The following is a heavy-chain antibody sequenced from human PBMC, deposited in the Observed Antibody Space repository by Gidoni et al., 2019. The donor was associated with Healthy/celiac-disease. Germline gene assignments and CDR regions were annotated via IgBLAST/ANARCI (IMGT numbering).Heavy chain of an antibody. V-gene: IGHV4-34*01. CDR3: ARGLGYCSSTSCPYFDY. D-gene: IGHD2-2*01. Sequence: QVQLQQWGAGLLKPSETLSLTCAVYGGSFSGYYWSWIRQPPGKGLEWIGEINHRGSTNYNPSLKSRVTISVDTSKNQFSLKLSSVTAADTAVYYCARGLGYCSSTSCPYFDYWGQGTLVTVSS. CDR1: GGSFSGYY. CDR2: INHRGST. J-gene: IGHJ4*02.